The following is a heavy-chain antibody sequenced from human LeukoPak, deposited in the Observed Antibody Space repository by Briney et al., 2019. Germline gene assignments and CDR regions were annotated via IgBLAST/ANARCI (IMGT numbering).Heavy chain of an antibody. J-gene: IGHJ4*02. CDR1: GITLSNYG. CDR2: ISDSGGRT. D-gene: IGHD3-22*01. Sequence: GGSLRLSCAVSGITLSNYGMSWVRQAPGKGLEWVAGISDSGGRTNYADSVKGRFTISRDNPQNTLYLQMNSLRAEDTAVYFCAKRGVVIRVILVGFHKEAYYFDSWGQGALVTVSS. V-gene: IGHV3-23*01. CDR3: AKRGVVIRVILVGFHKEAYYFDS.